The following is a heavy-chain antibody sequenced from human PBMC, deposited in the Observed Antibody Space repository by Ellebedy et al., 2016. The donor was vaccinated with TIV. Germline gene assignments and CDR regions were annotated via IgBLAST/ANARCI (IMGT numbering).Heavy chain of an antibody. CDR1: GFTSGDYA. V-gene: IGHV3-43*02. J-gene: IGHJ6*02. D-gene: IGHD2-2*01. CDR3: VKARRRVVVVPAALPLYYFYVMDV. Sequence: PGGSLRLSCVASGFTSGDYAMHWVRQAPGKGLEWISLISGNGGRTYYADSVRGRFTISRDNSRNSLFLQLNSLRTEDSALYYCVKARRRVVVVPAALPLYYFYVMDVWGQGTTVTVSS. CDR2: ISGNGGRT.